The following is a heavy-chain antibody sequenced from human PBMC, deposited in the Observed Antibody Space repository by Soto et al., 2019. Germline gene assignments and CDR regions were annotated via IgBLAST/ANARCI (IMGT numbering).Heavy chain of an antibody. CDR1: GFTFSSYI. D-gene: IGHD3-16*01. Sequence: GGSLILSCASSGFTFSSYIINWVRQAPGKGLEWVSYISGSSTIYYADSVKGRFTISRDNAKNSLYLQMNSLRDEDTAVYYCARVGLGLFGMDVWGQGTTVTVSS. V-gene: IGHV3-48*02. CDR2: ISGSSTI. J-gene: IGHJ6*02. CDR3: ARVGLGLFGMDV.